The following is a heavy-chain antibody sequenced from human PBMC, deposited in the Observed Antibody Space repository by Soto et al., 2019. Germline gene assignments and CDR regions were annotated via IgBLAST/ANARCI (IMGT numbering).Heavy chain of an antibody. CDR2: ISGSGGST. CDR1: GFTFSSYA. CDR3: AKDLRDYYGSGSYQDYYYYYGMDV. D-gene: IGHD3-10*01. J-gene: IGHJ6*02. Sequence: EVQLLESGGGLVQPGGSLRLSCAASGFTFSSYAMSWVRQAPGKGLEWVSAISGSGGSTYYADSVKGRFTISRDNSKNTLYLQMNSLRAEDTAVYYCAKDLRDYYGSGSYQDYYYYYGMDVWGQGTTVTVSS. V-gene: IGHV3-23*01.